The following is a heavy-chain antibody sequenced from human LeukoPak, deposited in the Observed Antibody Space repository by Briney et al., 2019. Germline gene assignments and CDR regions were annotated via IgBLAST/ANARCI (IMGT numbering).Heavy chain of an antibody. Sequence: ASVTVSCKASGYNFIGYGITWVRQAPGQGLEWMGWVSSYNGNTDFAQKFQGRVSMTTEISTTTVYMELRGLRSDDTAIYYCATDDGSATLGFDSWGQGTLLTVSS. CDR1: GYNFIGYG. CDR3: ATDDGSATLGFDS. J-gene: IGHJ5*01. D-gene: IGHD1-26*01. CDR2: VSSYNGNT. V-gene: IGHV1-18*01.